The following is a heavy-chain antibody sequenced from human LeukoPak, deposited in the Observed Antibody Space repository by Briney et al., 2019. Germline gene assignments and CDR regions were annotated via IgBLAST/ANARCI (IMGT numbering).Heavy chain of an antibody. CDR1: GYSFTSYW. Sequence: GESLKISCKGSGYSFTSYWIGWVRQMPGKGLEWMGIICPDDSDTRYSPSFQGQVTISADKSISTAYLQWNSLKASDTAMYYCARHSAAMGWFDPWGQGTLVTVSS. D-gene: IGHD5-18*01. CDR3: ARHSAAMGWFDP. V-gene: IGHV5-51*01. CDR2: ICPDDSDT. J-gene: IGHJ5*02.